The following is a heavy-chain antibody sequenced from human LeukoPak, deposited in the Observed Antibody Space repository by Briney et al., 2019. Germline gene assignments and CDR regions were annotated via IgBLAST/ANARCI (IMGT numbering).Heavy chain of an antibody. V-gene: IGHV3-7*01. CDR1: GFTFSRSW. D-gene: IGHD4-11*01. CDR3: AKLLGDVTTFDY. CDR2: INQDGSVE. Sequence: GGSLRLSCAGSGFTFSRSWMTWVRQAAGKGLEWVASINQDGSVEHYMDSVKGRFTISRDNAENSLYLQMNSLRAEDTAVYYCAKLLGDVTTFDYWGQGTLVTGSS. J-gene: IGHJ4*02.